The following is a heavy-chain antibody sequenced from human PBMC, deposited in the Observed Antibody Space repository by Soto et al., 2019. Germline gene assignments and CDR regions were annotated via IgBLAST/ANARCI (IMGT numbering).Heavy chain of an antibody. CDR3: ARQAGQQLLYYYGMDV. Sequence: PVLPLRLPSAAAGVTSASYAPHRVSKAPGKGLEGGAVISYDGSNKYYADSVKGRFTISRDNSKNTLYLQMNSLRAEDTAVYYCARQAGQQLLYYYGMDVWGQGTTVTVYS. J-gene: IGHJ6*02. V-gene: IGHV3-30-3*01. CDR1: GVTSASYA. D-gene: IGHD6-13*01. CDR2: ISYDGSNK.